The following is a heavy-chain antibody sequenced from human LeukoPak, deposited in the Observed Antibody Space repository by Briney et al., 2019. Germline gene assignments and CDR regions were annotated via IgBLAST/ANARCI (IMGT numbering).Heavy chain of an antibody. V-gene: IGHV4-39*01. CDR3: ASIAARSGEYFDY. D-gene: IGHD6-6*01. Sequence: SETLSLTCTVSGGSISSSSYYWGWIRQPPGKGLEWIGSIYYSGSTYYNPSLKSRVTISVDTSKNQFSLKLSSVTAADTAVYYCASIAARSGEYFDYWGQGTLVTVSS. CDR1: GGSISSSSYY. J-gene: IGHJ4*02. CDR2: IYYSGST.